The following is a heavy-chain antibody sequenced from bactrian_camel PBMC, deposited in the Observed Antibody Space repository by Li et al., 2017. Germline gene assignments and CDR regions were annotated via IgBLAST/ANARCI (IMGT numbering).Heavy chain of an antibody. CDR2: IGAGSP. Sequence: HVQLVESGGGSVQAGGSPRLSCVASGYTDNNSILCMAWFRQTPGKEREWVAAIGAGSPFYARTVAGRFTIAQDTAKNTVYLQMNRLKPEDSAMYYCAADATTRCTYRLRGTDFGYWGQGTQVTVS. J-gene: IGHJ6*01. CDR3: AADATTRCTYRLRGTDFGY. CDR1: GYTDNNSILC. V-gene: IGHV3S53*01. D-gene: IGHD6*01.